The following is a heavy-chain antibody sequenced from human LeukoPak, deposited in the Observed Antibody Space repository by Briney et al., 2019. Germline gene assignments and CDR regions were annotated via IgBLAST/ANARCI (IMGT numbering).Heavy chain of an antibody. CDR3: VRHPRIAVAGTQYYYFYMDV. CDR2: IYPAGSDT. Sequence: GESLKISCKVSGYSFTSYWIGWVRQMPGKGLEWMGIIYPAGSDTRYSPSFQGQVTISADTSTRTAYLQWSSLKASDTAMYYCVRHPRIAVAGTQYYYFYMDVWGKGTTITVSS. CDR1: GYSFTSYW. J-gene: IGHJ6*03. V-gene: IGHV5-51*01. D-gene: IGHD6-19*01.